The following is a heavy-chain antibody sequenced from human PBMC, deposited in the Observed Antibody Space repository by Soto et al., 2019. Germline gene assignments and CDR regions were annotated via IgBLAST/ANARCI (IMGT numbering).Heavy chain of an antibody. CDR1: GFTFSSYW. V-gene: IGHV3-7*03. Sequence: GGSLRLSCAASGFTFSSYWMSWVRQAPGKGLEWVANIKQDGSEKYYVDSVKGRFTISRDNAKNSLYLQMNSLRAEDTAVYYCARDPDYYGSGSYFIFDYWGQGTMVTVYS. CDR2: IKQDGSEK. J-gene: IGHJ4*02. CDR3: ARDPDYYGSGSYFIFDY. D-gene: IGHD3-10*01.